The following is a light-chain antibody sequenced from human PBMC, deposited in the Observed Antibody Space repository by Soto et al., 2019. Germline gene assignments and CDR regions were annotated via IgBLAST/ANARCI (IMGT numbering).Light chain of an antibody. CDR3: QQLDSYPIT. CDR1: QGISNY. Sequence: TQSPAYLSSSFREGVTVTFLASQGISNYLAWYQQKPGKAPNLLIYAASTFQSGVPSRFSGSGSGTDFTLTISSLQPEDFATYYCQQLDSYPITFGQGTRLEIK. V-gene: IGKV1-9*01. J-gene: IGKJ5*01. CDR2: AAS.